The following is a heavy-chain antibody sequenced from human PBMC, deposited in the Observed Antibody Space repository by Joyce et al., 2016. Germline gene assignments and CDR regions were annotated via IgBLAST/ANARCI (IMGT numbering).Heavy chain of an antibody. J-gene: IGHJ4*02. CDR2: IYPGDSDT. D-gene: IGHD4-23*01. V-gene: IGHV5-51*01. CDR3: ARQFRVHGGKGYFDL. Sequence: EVRLEQSRAEMRKSGESLKISCEVSGYNFASYCIGWVRQMPGKGLGWMGVIYPGDSDTTYSPSFQGLVTISVDKSISTAYLQWSSLKASDSAMYYCARQFRVHGGKGYFDLWGQGTLVTVSS. CDR1: GYNFASYC.